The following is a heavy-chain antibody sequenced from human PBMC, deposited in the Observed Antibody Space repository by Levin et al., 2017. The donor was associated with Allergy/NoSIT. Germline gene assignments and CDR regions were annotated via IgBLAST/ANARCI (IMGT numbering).Heavy chain of an antibody. J-gene: IGHJ4*02. Sequence: PVASVKVSCKASGYTFTGYYMHWVRQAPGQGLEWMGRINPNSGGTNYAQKFQGRVTMTRDTSISTAYMELSGLKSDDTAVFYCAKERGAGAWYYDYWGQGTLVTVSS. CDR1: GYTFTGYY. CDR3: AKERGAGAWYYDY. V-gene: IGHV1-2*06. CDR2: INPNSGGT. D-gene: IGHD2-15*01.